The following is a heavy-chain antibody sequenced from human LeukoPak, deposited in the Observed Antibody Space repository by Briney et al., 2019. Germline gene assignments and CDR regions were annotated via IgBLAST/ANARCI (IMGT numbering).Heavy chain of an antibody. CDR3: AREWGRIAVAGGPGY. CDR2: IWYDGQTK. D-gene: IGHD6-19*01. V-gene: IGHV3-33*01. Sequence: GSLSLSCAVSGFTFSNYGMHWVRQAPGKGLEWLTLIWYDGQTKFYADSVKGRFTVSRDNSKNTLYLQMDNLTDEDTAMYYCAREWGRIAVAGGPGYWGQGTLVTVSS. J-gene: IGHJ4*02. CDR1: GFTFSNYG.